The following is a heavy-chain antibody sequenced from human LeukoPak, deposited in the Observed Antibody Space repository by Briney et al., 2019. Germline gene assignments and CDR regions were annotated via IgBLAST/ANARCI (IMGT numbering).Heavy chain of an antibody. D-gene: IGHD3-10*01. CDR1: GLTFSSYW. V-gene: IGHV3-7*01. CDR2: IKQDGSEK. CDR3: ARHYYGSGSYYFDY. J-gene: IGHJ4*02. Sequence: GGSLRLSCAASGLTFSSYWMSWVRQAPGKGLEWVANIKQDGSEKYYVDSVKGRFTISRDNAKNSLYLQMNSLRAEDTAVYYCARHYYGSGSYYFDYWGQGTLVTVSS.